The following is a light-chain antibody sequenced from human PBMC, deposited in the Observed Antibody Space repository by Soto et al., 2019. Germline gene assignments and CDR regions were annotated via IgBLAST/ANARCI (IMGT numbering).Light chain of an antibody. V-gene: IGKV3-15*01. Sequence: EMMMTQSPATLSVSRGDRATLSCRASQNIITNLAWYQLKPGQAPRLLIYGASTRATGVPARFSGSGSGTEFTLTISSLQSEDFAVYYRQQYHNWPPKYTFGQGTKLEIK. CDR2: GAS. CDR3: QQYHNWPPKYT. CDR1: QNIITN. J-gene: IGKJ2*01.